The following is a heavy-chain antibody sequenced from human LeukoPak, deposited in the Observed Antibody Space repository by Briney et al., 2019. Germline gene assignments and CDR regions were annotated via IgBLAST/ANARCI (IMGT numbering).Heavy chain of an antibody. Sequence: SETLSLTCTVSGGSISSSSYYWGWIRQPPGKGLEWIGSIYYSGSTYYNPSLKSRVTISVDTSKNQFSLKLSSVTAADTAVYYCAGGDIVVVPAASAYWGQGTLVTVSS. CDR1: GGSISSSSYY. CDR2: IYYSGST. CDR3: AGGDIVVVPAASAY. D-gene: IGHD2-2*01. J-gene: IGHJ4*02. V-gene: IGHV4-39*07.